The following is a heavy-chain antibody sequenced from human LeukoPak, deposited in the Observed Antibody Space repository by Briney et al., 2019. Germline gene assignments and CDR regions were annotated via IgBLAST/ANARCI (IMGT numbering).Heavy chain of an antibody. CDR2: ISAYNGNT. V-gene: IGHV1-18*01. Sequence: ASVKVSCKASGYTFTSYGISWVRQAPGQGLEWMGWISAYNGNTNYAQMLQGRVTMTTDTSTSTAYMELRSLRSDDTAVYYCARGYCSSTRCYFDPWGQGTLVTVSS. J-gene: IGHJ5*02. CDR3: ARGYCSSTRCYFDP. CDR1: GYTFTSYG. D-gene: IGHD2-2*01.